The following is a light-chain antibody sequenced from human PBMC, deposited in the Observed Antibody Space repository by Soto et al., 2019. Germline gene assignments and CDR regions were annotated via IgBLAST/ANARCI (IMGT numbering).Light chain of an antibody. J-gene: IGLJ1*01. V-gene: IGLV2-14*01. CDR2: EVS. CDR1: SSDVGGYKY. Sequence: QSASVSGSPGQSITISCSGTSSDVGGYKYVSWYQQHPGKAPKLMIYEVSYRPSGVSNRFSGSKSGNTASLTISGLQAEDEADYYCSSYTTSNTLVFGTGTKLTVL. CDR3: SSYTTSNTLV.